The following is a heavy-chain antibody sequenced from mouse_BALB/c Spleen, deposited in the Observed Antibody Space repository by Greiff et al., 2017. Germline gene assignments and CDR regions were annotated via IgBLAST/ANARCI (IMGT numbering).Heavy chain of an antibody. CDR2: ISSGGGST. CDR1: GFAFSSYD. CDR3: ARQGDYRYEDY. J-gene: IGHJ2*01. Sequence: EVQGVESGGGLVKPGGSLKLSCAASGFAFSSYDMSWVRQTPEKRLEWVAYISSGGGSTYYPDTVKGRFTISRDNAKNTLYLQMSSLKSEDTAMYYCARQGDYRYEDYWGQGTTLTVSS. V-gene: IGHV5-12-1*01. D-gene: IGHD2-14*01.